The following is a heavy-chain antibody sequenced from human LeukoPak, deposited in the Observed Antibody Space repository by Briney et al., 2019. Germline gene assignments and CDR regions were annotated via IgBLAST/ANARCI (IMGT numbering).Heavy chain of an antibody. J-gene: IGHJ4*02. Sequence: GGSLRLSCTASGFTFNTYAMHWVRQAPGKGLEDVSAISSNGDNTFYADSVKGRFTISRDNSKNTVYLQMGSLRAEDMAVYYCARAVAGPFEYWGQGTLVTVSS. CDR3: ARAVAGPFEY. CDR2: ISSNGDNT. V-gene: IGHV3-64*02. D-gene: IGHD6-19*01. CDR1: GFTFNTYA.